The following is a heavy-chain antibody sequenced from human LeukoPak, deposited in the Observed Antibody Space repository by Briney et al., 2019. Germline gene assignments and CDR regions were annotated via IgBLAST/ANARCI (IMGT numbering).Heavy chain of an antibody. CDR1: GFTFTTYG. J-gene: IGHJ4*02. CDR2: ISSSSSYI. Sequence: PGGSLRLSCSASGFTFTTYGMNWVRQAPGKGLEWVSSISSSSSYIYYADSVKGRFTISRDNAKNSLYLQMNSLRAEDTAVYYCARGRIAAAGTNCDYWGQGTLVTVSS. V-gene: IGHV3-21*01. CDR3: ARGRIAAAGTNCDY. D-gene: IGHD6-13*01.